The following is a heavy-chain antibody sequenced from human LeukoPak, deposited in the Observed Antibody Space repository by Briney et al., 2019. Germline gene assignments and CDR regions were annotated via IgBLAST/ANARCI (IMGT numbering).Heavy chain of an antibody. Sequence: SETLSLTCTVSGGSISSYYWSWIRQPAGKGLEWIGYIYYSGSTNYNPSLKSRVTISVDTSKNQFSLRLSSVTAADTAVYYCARVTGYMIEDYFDYWGQGTLVTVSS. J-gene: IGHJ4*02. CDR1: GGSISSYY. V-gene: IGHV4-59*01. CDR3: ARVTGYMIEDYFDY. D-gene: IGHD3-22*01. CDR2: IYYSGST.